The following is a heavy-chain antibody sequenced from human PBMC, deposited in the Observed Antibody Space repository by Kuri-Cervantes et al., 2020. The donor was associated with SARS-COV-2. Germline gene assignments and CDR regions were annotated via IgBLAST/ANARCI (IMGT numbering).Heavy chain of an antibody. CDR2: IYFSGST. D-gene: IGHD3-9*01. Sequence: SETLSLTCSVSGGSISSSGHYWGWVRQPPGKGLEWIGSIYFSGSTYYTPSLKSRVTIPVDKSKNQFSLKLTSVTATDTAVYYCGRQASDWHIDYWGQGTLVTVSS. CDR3: GRQASDWHIDY. J-gene: IGHJ4*02. CDR1: GGSISSSGHY. V-gene: IGHV4-39*01.